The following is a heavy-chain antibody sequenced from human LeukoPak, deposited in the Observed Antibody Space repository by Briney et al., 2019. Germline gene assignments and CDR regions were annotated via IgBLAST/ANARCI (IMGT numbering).Heavy chain of an antibody. CDR2: IRYDGSNK. J-gene: IGHJ4*02. V-gene: IGHV3-30*02. CDR3: ARDYYDSSGLDY. D-gene: IGHD3-22*01. CDR1: GFTFSSYG. Sequence: GGSLRLSCAASGFTFSSYGMHWVRQAPGKGLEWVAFIRYDGSNKYYADSVKGRFTISRDNSKNTLYLQMNSLRAEDTAVYYCARDYYDSSGLDYWGQGTLVTVSS.